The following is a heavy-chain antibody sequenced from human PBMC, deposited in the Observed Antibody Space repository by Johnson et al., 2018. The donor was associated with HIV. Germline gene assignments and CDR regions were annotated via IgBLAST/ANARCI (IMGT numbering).Heavy chain of an antibody. D-gene: IGHD4-11*01. V-gene: IGHV3-48*04. CDR1: GFTFSSYG. CDR2: ISSSGSTI. Sequence: VQLVESGGGVVQPGRSLRLSCAASGFTFSSYGMHWVRQAPGKGLEWVSYISSSGSTIYYADSVRGRFTISRDNAKNSVILEMNSLRAEDTAVYYCARPYSDYVYGAFDIWGPGTVVTVSS. J-gene: IGHJ3*02. CDR3: ARPYSDYVYGAFDI.